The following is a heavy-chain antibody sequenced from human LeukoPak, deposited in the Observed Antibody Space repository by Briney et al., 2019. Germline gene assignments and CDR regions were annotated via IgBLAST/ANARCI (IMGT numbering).Heavy chain of an antibody. CDR2: IRSKAYGGTT. D-gene: IGHD3-10*01. Sequence: GGSLRLSCTASGFTFGDYAMSWVRQAPGKGLEWVAFIRSKAYGGTTEYAASVKGRFTISRDDSKSFAYLQMNSLKTEDTAVYYCTREGAAYGSGSYYFDYWGQGTLVTVSS. CDR3: TREGAAYGSGSYYFDY. J-gene: IGHJ4*02. CDR1: GFTFGDYA. V-gene: IGHV3-49*04.